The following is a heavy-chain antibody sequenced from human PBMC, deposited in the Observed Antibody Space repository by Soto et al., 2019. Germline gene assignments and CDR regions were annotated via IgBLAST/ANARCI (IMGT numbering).Heavy chain of an antibody. CDR3: ARDSASSGVFT. Sequence: QVQLQESGPGLVKPSGTLSLTCAVCGGSISSSNWWSWVRQPPGKGLEWIGEISRSGTTNYKPSLKSRVTISVDKSNNQFSLKLGSVTAADTAMYYCARDSASSGVFTWGQGTMVTVSS. V-gene: IGHV4-4*02. D-gene: IGHD6-19*01. CDR2: ISRSGTT. J-gene: IGHJ3*01. CDR1: GGSISSSNW.